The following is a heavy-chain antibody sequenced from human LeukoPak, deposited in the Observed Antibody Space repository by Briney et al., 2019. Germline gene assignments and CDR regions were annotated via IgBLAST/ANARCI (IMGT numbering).Heavy chain of an antibody. J-gene: IGHJ4*02. CDR2: ILGDGSST. D-gene: IGHD6-13*01. Sequence: GGSLRLSCAASGFTFDDHAMHWVRQVPGKGLEWVSLILGDGSSTNYADSVKGRFTISRDNSKNSLYLHMNSLRVEDTALYFCAKDRYSSSWYTIDYWGQGTLVTVSS. CDR1: GFTFDDHA. V-gene: IGHV3-43*02. CDR3: AKDRYSSSWYTIDY.